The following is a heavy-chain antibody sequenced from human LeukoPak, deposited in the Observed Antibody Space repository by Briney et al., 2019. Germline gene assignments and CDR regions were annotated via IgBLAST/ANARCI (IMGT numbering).Heavy chain of an antibody. D-gene: IGHD7-27*01. J-gene: IGHJ4*02. Sequence: GGSLGLSCAASGFTVSSSYMSWVRQAPGKGLEWVSVIYRGGNTYYADSVKGRFSISRDNSKNTLHLQMSSLRVEDTAVYYCAKTGGPWDWGQGTLVTVSS. V-gene: IGHV3-53*01. CDR1: GFTVSSSY. CDR3: AKTGGPWD. CDR2: IYRGGNT.